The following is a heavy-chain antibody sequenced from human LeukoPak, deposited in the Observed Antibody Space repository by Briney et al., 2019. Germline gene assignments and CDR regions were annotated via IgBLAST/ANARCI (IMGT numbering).Heavy chain of an antibody. V-gene: IGHV1-2*02. CDR1: GYTFTGYY. J-gene: IGHJ4*02. Sequence: ASVKVSCKASGYTFTGYYMHWVRQAPGQGLGWMGGINPNRGGTNYAKKFQGRVTMTRDTSISTAYWELSRLRSDATAVYYCARDAGGGGSPSGGWGQGTLVTVSS. CDR2: INPNRGGT. CDR3: ARDAGGGGSPSGG. D-gene: IGHD3-16*01.